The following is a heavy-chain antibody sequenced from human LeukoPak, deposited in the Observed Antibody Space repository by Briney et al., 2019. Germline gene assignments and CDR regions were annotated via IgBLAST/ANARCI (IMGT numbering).Heavy chain of an antibody. CDR3: ARSVAARRSLDY. CDR1: GGSISSYY. V-gene: IGHV4-59*08. Sequence: NPSETLSLTCTVSGGSISSYYWSWIRQPPGKGLEWIGYIYYSGSTNYNPPLKSRVTISVDTSKNQFSLKLSSVTAADTAVYYCARSVAARRSLDYWGQGTLVTVSS. J-gene: IGHJ4*02. CDR2: IYYSGST. D-gene: IGHD6-6*01.